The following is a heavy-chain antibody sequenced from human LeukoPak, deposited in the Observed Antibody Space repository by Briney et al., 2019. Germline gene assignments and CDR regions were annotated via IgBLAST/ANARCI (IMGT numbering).Heavy chain of an antibody. CDR3: SGWSSTSCYYYYYMDV. J-gene: IGHJ6*03. Sequence: GASVKVSCYASGYTFTSYDINWGRQATGQGLGWMGWMNPNSGNAGYAQKIQGRVTMTMNTSICTAYMELSSLSSEDTAVYYCSGWSSTSCYYYYYMDVWGKGTTVTVSS. V-gene: IGHV1-8*01. CDR1: GYTFTSYD. CDR2: MNPNSGNA. D-gene: IGHD2-2*01.